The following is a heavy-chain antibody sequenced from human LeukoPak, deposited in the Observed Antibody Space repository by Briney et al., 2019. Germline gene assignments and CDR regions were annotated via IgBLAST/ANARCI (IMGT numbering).Heavy chain of an antibody. Sequence: SETLSLTCTVSGGSISSSSYYWGWIRQPPGKGLERIGSIYYSGSTYYNPSLKSRVTISVDTSKNQFSLKLSSVTAADTAVYYCARRVGANIKRLNWFDPWGQGTLVTVSS. CDR3: ARRVGANIKRLNWFDP. J-gene: IGHJ5*02. D-gene: IGHD1-26*01. CDR2: IYYSGST. V-gene: IGHV4-39*01. CDR1: GGSISSSSYY.